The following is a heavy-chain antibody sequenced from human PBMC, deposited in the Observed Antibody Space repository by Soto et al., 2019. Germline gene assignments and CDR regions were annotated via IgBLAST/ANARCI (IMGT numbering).Heavy chain of an antibody. CDR1: GYTFTSYG. Sequence: QVPLVQSGAEVKKPGASVKVSCKASGYTFTSYGISWVRQAPGQGLEWMGWISAYNGNTNYAQKLQGRVTMTTDTSTSTAYMELRSLRSDDTAVYYCAREARYCSGGSCLGYYYYYYMDVWGKGTTVTVSS. CDR2: ISAYNGNT. V-gene: IGHV1-18*01. CDR3: AREARYCSGGSCLGYYYYYYMDV. D-gene: IGHD2-15*01. J-gene: IGHJ6*03.